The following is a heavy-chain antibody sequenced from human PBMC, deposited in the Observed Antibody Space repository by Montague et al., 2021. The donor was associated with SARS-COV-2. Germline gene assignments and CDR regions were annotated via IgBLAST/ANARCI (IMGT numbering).Heavy chain of an antibody. CDR3: ARELYSNNARGGFYYYYYGMDV. D-gene: IGHD4-11*01. CDR1: GFTLSDYY. CDR2: PRNRANGYRT. Sequence: SLRLSCAASGFTLSDYYVGWVRQAPGKGLEWIGRPRNRANGYRTEYAASVAGRFAISRDDSQTSLFLQLSSLQLDDTAVYYCARELYSNNARGGFYYYYYGMDVWGRGTTVTVSS. J-gene: IGHJ6*02. V-gene: IGHV3-72*01.